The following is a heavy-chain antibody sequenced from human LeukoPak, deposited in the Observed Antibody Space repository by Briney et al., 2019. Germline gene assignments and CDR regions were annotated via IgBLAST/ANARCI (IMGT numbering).Heavy chain of an antibody. D-gene: IGHD5-24*01. CDR1: GFTFSSYW. CDR2: INSDGSST. V-gene: IGHV3-74*01. Sequence: GGSLRLSCAASGFTFSSYWMHWVRQAPGKGLVWVSRINSDGSSTSYADSVKGRFTISRDNAKNTLYLQMNSLRAEDTAVYYCARFIEIDAFDIWGQGTMVTVSS. J-gene: IGHJ3*02. CDR3: ARFIEIDAFDI.